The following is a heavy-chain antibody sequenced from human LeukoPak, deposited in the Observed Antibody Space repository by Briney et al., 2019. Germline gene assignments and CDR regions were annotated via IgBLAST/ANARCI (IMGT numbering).Heavy chain of an antibody. CDR2: INPNSGGT. D-gene: IGHD6-13*01. CDR1: GYTFSDYY. V-gene: IGHV1-2*02. CDR3: MSEVGSINWYAY. J-gene: IGHJ5*01. Sequence: ASVKVSFKASGYTFSDYYMHWVRQAPGQGLEWIGWINPNSGGTKYAQKFQCRVTITRGTSISTSYIEVSRLSSDATAVYYCMSEVGSINWYAYWGQGTLVPVSS.